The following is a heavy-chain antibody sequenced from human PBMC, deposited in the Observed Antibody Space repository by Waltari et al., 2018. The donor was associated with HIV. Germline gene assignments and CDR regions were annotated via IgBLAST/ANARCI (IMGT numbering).Heavy chain of an antibody. J-gene: IGHJ5*02. D-gene: IGHD2-15*01. V-gene: IGHV4-39*01. CDR1: GGSLSSSSYS. CDR3: ARQQYCSGGSCPYNWFDP. CDR2: IYYSGST. Sequence: QLQLQESGPGLVKPSETLSLPCTVSGGSLSSSSYSWGWIRQPPGKGLEWIGSIYYSGSTYYNPSLKSRVTISVDTSKNQFSLKLSSVTAADTAVYYCARQQYCSGGSCPYNWFDPWGQGTLVTVSS.